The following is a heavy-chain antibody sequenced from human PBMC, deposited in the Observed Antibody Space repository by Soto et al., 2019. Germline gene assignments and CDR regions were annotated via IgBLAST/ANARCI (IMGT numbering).Heavy chain of an antibody. D-gene: IGHD2-2*01. J-gene: IGHJ4*02. V-gene: IGHV3-30*18. Sequence: GGSLRLSCAASGFTFSSYGMHWVRQAPGKGLEWVAVISYDGSNKYYADSVKGRFTISRDNSKNTLYLQMNSLRAEDTAVYYCAKDWIQVVVVPAALDYWGQGTLVTVSS. CDR2: ISYDGSNK. CDR1: GFTFSSYG. CDR3: AKDWIQVVVVPAALDY.